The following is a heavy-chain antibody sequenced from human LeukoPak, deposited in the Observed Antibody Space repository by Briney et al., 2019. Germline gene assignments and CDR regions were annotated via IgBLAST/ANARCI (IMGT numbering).Heavy chain of an antibody. CDR3: AREYSSSSGRAFDI. D-gene: IGHD6-6*01. V-gene: IGHV3-48*01. J-gene: IGHJ3*02. Sequence: GGSLRLSCAASGFTFITYRMNWVRQAPGKGLEWVSYISSSSTIFYADSVKGRFTISRDNAKNSLYLQMNSLRAEDTAVYYCAREYSSSSGRAFDIWGQGTMVTVSS. CDR1: GFTFITYR. CDR2: ISSSSTI.